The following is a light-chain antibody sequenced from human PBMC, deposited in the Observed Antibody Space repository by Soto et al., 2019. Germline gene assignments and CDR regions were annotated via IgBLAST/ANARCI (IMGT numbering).Light chain of an antibody. Sequence: QSALNQPASVSGSPGQSITISCTGTSRDVGGYNYVSWYQQHPGKAPKLMIYDVSNRPSGVSNRFSGSKSGNTASLTISGLQAEDEADYYCCSYTSSSTLVVFGGGTKLTVL. V-gene: IGLV2-14*01. CDR2: DVS. J-gene: IGLJ2*01. CDR3: CSYTSSSTLVV. CDR1: SRDVGGYNY.